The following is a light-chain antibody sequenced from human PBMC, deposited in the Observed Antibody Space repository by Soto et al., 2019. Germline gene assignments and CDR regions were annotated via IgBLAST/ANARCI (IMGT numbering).Light chain of an antibody. J-gene: IGLJ1*01. CDR2: EVN. V-gene: IGLV2-23*02. Sequence: QSVLTQPASVSGSPGQSITISCTGTSSDVGNYNLVSWYQQHPGKAPKFMIYEVNKRPSGVSNRFSGSKSGNTASLTISGLQAEDEGDYYCQSYDSTLSARYVFGTGTKLTVL. CDR3: QSYDSTLSARYV. CDR1: SSDVGNYNL.